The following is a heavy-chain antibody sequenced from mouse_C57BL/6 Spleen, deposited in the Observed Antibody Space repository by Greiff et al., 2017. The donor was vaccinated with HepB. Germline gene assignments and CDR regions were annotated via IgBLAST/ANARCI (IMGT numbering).Heavy chain of an antibody. CDR3: ADYGFDY. D-gene: IGHD2-4*01. CDR1: GYTFTSYW. J-gene: IGHJ2*01. V-gene: IGHV1-59*01. Sequence: QVQLQQPGAELVRPGTSVKLSCKASGYTFTSYWMHWVKQRPGQGLEWIGVIDPSDSYTNYNQKFKGKATVTVDTSSSTAYMQLSSLTSEDSAVYYCADYGFDYWGQGTTLTVSS. CDR2: IDPSDSYT.